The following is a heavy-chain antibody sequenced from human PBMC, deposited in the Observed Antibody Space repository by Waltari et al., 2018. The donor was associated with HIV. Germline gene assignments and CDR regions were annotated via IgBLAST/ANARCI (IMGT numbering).Heavy chain of an antibody. CDR1: GFSVRNHW. J-gene: IGHJ4*02. CDR3: ARASHYIEFSTFDGDYYFDL. Sequence: VQLVESGGGSIKTGGSLRLSCAGSGFSVRNHWMDLVRQGPGKGLVWVARINSDGSTRNYADAVKGRFVISRDNSRNTVYLQLNSVKVEDTAVYFCARASHYIEFSTFDGDYYFDLWGRGTRVAVSS. V-gene: IGHV3-74*01. CDR2: INSDGSTR. D-gene: IGHD3-9*01.